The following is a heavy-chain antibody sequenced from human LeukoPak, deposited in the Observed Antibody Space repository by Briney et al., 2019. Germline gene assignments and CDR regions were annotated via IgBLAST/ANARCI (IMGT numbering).Heavy chain of an antibody. J-gene: IGHJ5*01. CDR2: LSSSGGST. D-gene: IGHD3-22*01. Sequence: PGGSLRLSCAASGFTFSSYAMSWVRQAPGEGREWVSALSSSGGSTYYADSVKGRFTISRDNSKKTLYLQMNSLRAEDTAVYYCAKTGTDSSGYYIDSWGQGTLATVSS. CDR1: GFTFSSYA. CDR3: AKTGTDSSGYYIDS. V-gene: IGHV3-23*01.